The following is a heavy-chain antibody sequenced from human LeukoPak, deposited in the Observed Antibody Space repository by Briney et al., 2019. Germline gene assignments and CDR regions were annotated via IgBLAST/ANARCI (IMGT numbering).Heavy chain of an antibody. CDR3: ARDLRSGYGSGSEYYYYYYYMDV. D-gene: IGHD3-10*01. CDR2: IYYSGSP. Sequence: SETLSLTCTVSGGSIISTTYYWGWIRQPPGKGLEWIASIYYSGSPYYNPSLKSRVTISVDTSKNQFSLKLSSVTAADTAVYYCARDLRSGYGSGSEYYYYYYYMDVWGKGTTVTVSS. CDR1: GGSIISTTYY. J-gene: IGHJ6*03. V-gene: IGHV4-39*07.